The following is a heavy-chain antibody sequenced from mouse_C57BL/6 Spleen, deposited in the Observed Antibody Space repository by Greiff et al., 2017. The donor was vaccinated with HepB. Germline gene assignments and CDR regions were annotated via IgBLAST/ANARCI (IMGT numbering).Heavy chain of an antibody. CDR2: INPNNGGT. D-gene: IGHD1-1*01. V-gene: IGHV1-26*01. CDR1: GYTFTDYY. J-gene: IGHJ2*01. CDR3: ARFTTVVVDY. Sequence: VQLQQSGPELVKPGASVKISCKASGYTFTDYYMNWVKQSHGKSLEWIGDINPNNGGTSYNQKFKGKATLTVVKSSSTAYMELRSLTSEDSAVYYCARFTTVVVDYWGQGTTLTVSS.